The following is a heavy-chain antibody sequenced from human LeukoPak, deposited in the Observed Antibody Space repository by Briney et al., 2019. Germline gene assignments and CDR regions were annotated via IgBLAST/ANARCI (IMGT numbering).Heavy chain of an antibody. CDR3: AEDSYSKGDF. D-gene: IGHD6-13*01. J-gene: IGHJ4*02. CDR1: GFTFSYHW. V-gene: IGHV3-7*01. Sequence: GGSLTLSCAASGFTFSYHWMTWVRQAPGKGLGWVANIKNDGAVKNYVDSVKGRFTISRDNAKNSLYLQMNSLRAEDTAVYYCAEDSYSKGDFWGQGVLVTVSS. CDR2: IKNDGAVK.